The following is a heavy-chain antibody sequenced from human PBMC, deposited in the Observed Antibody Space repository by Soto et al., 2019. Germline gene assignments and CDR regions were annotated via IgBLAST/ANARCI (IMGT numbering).Heavy chain of an antibody. V-gene: IGHV3-23*01. CDR2: ISGSGGST. CDR3: AKDRGCSGGSCYSWTRFDY. CDR1: GFNFSSYA. J-gene: IGHJ4*02. Sequence: GGSLRLSCAASGFNFSSYAMSWVRQAPGKGLEWVSAISGSGGSTYYADSVKGRFTISRDNSKNTLYLQMNSLRAEDTAVYYCAKDRGCSGGSCYSWTRFDYWGQGTLVTVSS. D-gene: IGHD2-15*01.